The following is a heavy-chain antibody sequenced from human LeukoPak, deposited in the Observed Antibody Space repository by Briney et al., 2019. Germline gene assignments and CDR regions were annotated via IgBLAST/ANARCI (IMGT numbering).Heavy chain of an antibody. V-gene: IGHV1-69*04. CDR3: ARGLRTYYDFWSGYSDDAFDI. Sequence: SVKVSCKASGGTFSSYAISWVRQAPGQGLEWMGRIIPILGIANYAQKFQGRVTITADKSTSTAHMELSSLRSEDTAVYYCARGLRTYYDFWSGYSDDAFDIWGQGTMVTVSS. CDR2: IIPILGIA. CDR1: GGTFSSYA. D-gene: IGHD3-3*01. J-gene: IGHJ3*02.